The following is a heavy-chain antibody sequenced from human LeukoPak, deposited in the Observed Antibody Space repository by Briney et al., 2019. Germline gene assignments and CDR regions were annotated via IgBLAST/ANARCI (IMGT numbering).Heavy chain of an antibody. V-gene: IGHV4-4*02. CDR2: IHRDGRT. D-gene: IGHD3-9*01. CDR1: GVSISSSEW. Sequence: SETLSLTCAVSGVSISSSEWWIWVRQPPGQGLEWIGEIHRDGRTRYNPSLKSRVAMSIDYSKNQFSRKVSSVTAADTAIYYCGKTDIYFNPIDYWGPGSLVTVSS. J-gene: IGHJ4*02. CDR3: GKTDIYFNPIDY.